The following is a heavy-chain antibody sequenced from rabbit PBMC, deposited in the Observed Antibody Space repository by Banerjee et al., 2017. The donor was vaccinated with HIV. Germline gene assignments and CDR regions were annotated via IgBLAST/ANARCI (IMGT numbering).Heavy chain of an antibody. V-gene: IGHV1S45*01. CDR1: GFSFSNNYV. CDR3: ARAGYADYGGATGFDL. CDR2: IYTGSSASI. D-gene: IGHD6-1*01. J-gene: IGHJ4*01. Sequence: QEQLVESGGGLVKPEGSLTLTCTASGFSFSNNYVMCWVRQAPGKGLEWIGCIYTGSSASIYYASWAKGRFTISKTSSTTVTLQMTSLTAADTATYFCARAGYADYGGATGFDLWGPGTLVTVS.